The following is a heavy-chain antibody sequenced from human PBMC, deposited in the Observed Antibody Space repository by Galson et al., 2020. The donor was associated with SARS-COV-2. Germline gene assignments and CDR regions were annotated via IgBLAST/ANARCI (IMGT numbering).Heavy chain of an antibody. Sequence: SQASETLSLTCAVYGGSFSGHYWNWIRQPPGKGLEWIGEINHSGSTNYNPSLKSRVTISVDTSKNQFSLNLSSVTAADTAVYYCTRGRPHLYCRGGSCYSTYYFDYWGQGTLVTVSS. J-gene: IGHJ4*02. CDR2: INHSGST. D-gene: IGHD2-15*01. CDR3: TRGRPHLYCRGGSCYSTYYFDY. CDR1: GGSFSGHY. V-gene: IGHV4-34*01.